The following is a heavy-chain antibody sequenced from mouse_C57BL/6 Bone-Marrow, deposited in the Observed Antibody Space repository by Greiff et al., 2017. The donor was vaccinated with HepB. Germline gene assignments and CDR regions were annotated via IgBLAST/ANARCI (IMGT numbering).Heavy chain of an antibody. Sequence: DVHLVESGGGLVKPGGSLKLSCAASGFTFSSYAMSWVRQTPEKRLEWVATISDGGSYTYYPDNVKGRFTISRDNAKNNLYLQMSHLKSEDTAMYYCARDGGPYAMDYWGQGTSVTVSS. D-gene: IGHD1-1*02. J-gene: IGHJ4*01. V-gene: IGHV5-4*01. CDR2: ISDGGSYT. CDR1: GFTFSSYA. CDR3: ARDGGPYAMDY.